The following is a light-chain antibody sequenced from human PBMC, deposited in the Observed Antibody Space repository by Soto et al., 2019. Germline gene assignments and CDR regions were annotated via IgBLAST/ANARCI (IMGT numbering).Light chain of an antibody. J-gene: IGLJ2*01. CDR1: SSDVGGYNY. Sequence: QSALTQPASVSGSPGQSITISCTGTSSDVGGYNYVSWYQQHPGKAPKLMIYDVSNRPSGVSNRFSGSKSGNTASLTISGLQAEDDADYYCSSYTSSSTSDVVFGGGTKLTVL. V-gene: IGLV2-14*01. CDR2: DVS. CDR3: SSYTSSSTSDVV.